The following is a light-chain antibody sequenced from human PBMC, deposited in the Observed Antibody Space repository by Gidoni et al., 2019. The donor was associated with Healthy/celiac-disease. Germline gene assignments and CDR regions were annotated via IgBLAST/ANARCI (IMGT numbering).Light chain of an antibody. CDR1: QSISSY. Sequence: DIQMTQSPSSLSASVGDRVTITCRASQSISSYLNCYQQKPGKAPKLLIYAASSLQSGFPSRFSGSGSVTDCTLTISSLQPEDFATYYGQQSYSTPNTFGQGTDLEIK. J-gene: IGKJ2*01. V-gene: IGKV1-39*01. CDR3: QQSYSTPNT. CDR2: AAS.